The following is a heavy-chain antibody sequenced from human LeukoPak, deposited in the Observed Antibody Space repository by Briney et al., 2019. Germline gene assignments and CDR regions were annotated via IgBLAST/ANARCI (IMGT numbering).Heavy chain of an antibody. CDR1: GCTFSSYG. J-gene: IGHJ6*02. V-gene: IGHV3-30*18. Sequence: GGSLRLSCAASGCTFSSYGMHWVRQAPGKGLEWVAVISYDGSNKYYADSVKGRFTISRDNSENTLYLQMNSLRAEDTAVYYCAKDWYCSGGSCYGGSYYYYGMDAWGQGTTVTVPS. D-gene: IGHD2-15*01. CDR2: ISYDGSNK. CDR3: AKDWYCSGGSCYGGSYYYYGMDA.